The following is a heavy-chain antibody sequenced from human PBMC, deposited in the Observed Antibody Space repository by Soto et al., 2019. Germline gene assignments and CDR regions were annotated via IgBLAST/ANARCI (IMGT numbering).Heavy chain of an antibody. Sequence: PSETLSLTCTVSAGSVSKDNFYWSWIPQPPGKGLELIGYVNSSGISNANPTLKTRVTMSVATSRNQFSLRLSSVTAADTAVYYCASGFPIGQLQSHFDHWGEGTLVTVS. CDR1: AGSVSKDNFY. D-gene: IGHD3-10*01. CDR3: ASGFPIGQLQSHFDH. V-gene: IGHV4-61*01. J-gene: IGHJ5*02. CDR2: VNSSGIS.